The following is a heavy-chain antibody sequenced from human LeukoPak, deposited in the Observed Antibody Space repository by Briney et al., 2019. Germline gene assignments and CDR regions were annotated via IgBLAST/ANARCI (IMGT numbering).Heavy chain of an antibody. V-gene: IGHV4-59*10. CDR1: GGSFSGYY. CDR2: IYTSGST. D-gene: IGHD3-22*01. J-gene: IGHJ6*03. CDR3: ARGGGPSYYDSSGPNYYYYMDV. Sequence: PSETLSLTCAVYGGSFSGYYWSWIRQPPGKGLEWIGRIYTSGSTNYNPSLKSRVTMSVDTSKNQFSLKLSSVTAADTAVYYCARGGGPSYYDSSGPNYYYYMDVWGKGTTVTISS.